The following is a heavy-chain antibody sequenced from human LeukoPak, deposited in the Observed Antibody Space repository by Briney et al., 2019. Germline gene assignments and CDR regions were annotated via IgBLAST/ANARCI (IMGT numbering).Heavy chain of an antibody. CDR1: GGSISSGGYY. Sequence: SQTLSLTCTVSGGSISSGGYYWSWIRQHPGKGLEWIVYIYYSGSTYYNPSLKSRVTISVDTSKNQFSLKLSSVTAADTAVYYCARYPFHDLGYCSSTSCYANPYFDYWGQGTLVTVSS. J-gene: IGHJ4*02. V-gene: IGHV4-31*03. CDR3: ARYPFHDLGYCSSTSCYANPYFDY. D-gene: IGHD2-2*01. CDR2: IYYSGST.